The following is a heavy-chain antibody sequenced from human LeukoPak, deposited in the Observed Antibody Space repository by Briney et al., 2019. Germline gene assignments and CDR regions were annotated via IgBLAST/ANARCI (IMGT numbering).Heavy chain of an antibody. CDR2: VYYSGST. D-gene: IGHD6-19*01. Sequence: SETLSLTCTVSGGSVSTIDYYWGWIRQPPGTGLEWIGSVYYSGSTYYNAPLKSRVTISVDTSKNQFSLKLSAVTAADTAMYYFAREDAVSSDDAFDLWGQGTMVTVS. CDR1: GGSVSTIDYY. CDR3: AREDAVSSDDAFDL. V-gene: IGHV4-39*07. J-gene: IGHJ3*01.